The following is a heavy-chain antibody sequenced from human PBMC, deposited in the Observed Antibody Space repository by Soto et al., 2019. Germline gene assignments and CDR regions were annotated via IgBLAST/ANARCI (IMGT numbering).Heavy chain of an antibody. D-gene: IGHD3-3*01. CDR2: ISAYNGNT. CDR3: ARDGPTSTPRNFGVVIGVGFDP. Sequence: ASVKVSCKASGYTFTSYGISWVRQAPGQGLEWMGWISAYNGNTNYAQKLQGRVTMTTDTSTSTAYMERRSLRSDDTAVYYCARDGPTSTPRNFGVVIGVGFDPWGQGTLVTVSS. J-gene: IGHJ5*02. V-gene: IGHV1-18*01. CDR1: GYTFTSYG.